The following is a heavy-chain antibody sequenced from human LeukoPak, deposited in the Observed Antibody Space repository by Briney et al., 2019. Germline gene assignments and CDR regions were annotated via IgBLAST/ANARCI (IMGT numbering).Heavy chain of an antibody. CDR3: AELGITTIGGV. D-gene: IGHD3-10*02. J-gene: IGHJ6*04. CDR1: GFTFSSYE. CDR2: ISSSGSTI. Sequence: GGSLRLSCAASGFTFSSYEMNWVRQAPGKGLEWVSYISSSGSTIYYADSVKGRFTISRDNAKNSLYLQMNSLRAEDTAVYYCAELGITTIGGVWGKGTTVTISS. V-gene: IGHV3-48*03.